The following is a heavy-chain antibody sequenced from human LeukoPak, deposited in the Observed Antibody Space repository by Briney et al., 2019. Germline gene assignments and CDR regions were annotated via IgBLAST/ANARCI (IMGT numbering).Heavy chain of an antibody. J-gene: IGHJ3*02. CDR1: GGTISSSNW. CDR2: IYHSGIT. D-gene: IGHD5-24*01. Sequence: PSGTLSLTCGVSGGTISSSNWWSWVRQPPGKGLEWIGEIYHSGITNYKPSLKSRVTISVDKSKTQFPLKLRSVTAADTAVYYCARERRDGSKEDAFDIWGQGTMVTVSS. CDR3: ARERRDGSKEDAFDI. V-gene: IGHV4-4*02.